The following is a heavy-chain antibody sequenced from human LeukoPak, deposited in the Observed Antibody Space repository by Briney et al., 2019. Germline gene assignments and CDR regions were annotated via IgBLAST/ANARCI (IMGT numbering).Heavy chain of an antibody. CDR1: GFTFSDYY. V-gene: IGHV3-11*04. CDR2: ISSSSSTI. CDR3: ARDGGSYSLDY. D-gene: IGHD1-26*01. Sequence: PGGSLRLSCAASGFTFSDYYMSWIRQAPGKGLEWVSYISSSSSTIYYADSVKGRFTISRDNSKNTVFLQMNSLRGEDTAVYYCARDGGSYSLDYWGQGTLVTDSS. J-gene: IGHJ4*02.